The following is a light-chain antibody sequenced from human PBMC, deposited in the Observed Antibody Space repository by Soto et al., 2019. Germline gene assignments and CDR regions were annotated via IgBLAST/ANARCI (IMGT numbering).Light chain of an antibody. Sequence: EIVLTQSPGTLSLSPGERATLSCRASQSVTSSYLAWYQQKPGQAPRLLIYGASNRATGISDRFSGSGSGTDFTLTISRLEPEDFAVYFCQQYDKSPLFGGGTKVEIK. J-gene: IGKJ4*01. CDR3: QQYDKSPL. CDR2: GAS. CDR1: QSVTSSY. V-gene: IGKV3-20*01.